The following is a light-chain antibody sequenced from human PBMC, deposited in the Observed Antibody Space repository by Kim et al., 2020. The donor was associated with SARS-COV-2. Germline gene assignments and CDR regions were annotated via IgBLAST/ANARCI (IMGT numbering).Light chain of an antibody. V-gene: IGLV4-69*01. CDR1: SGHSSYA. CDR3: QTWGTGMV. J-gene: IGLJ2*01. CDR2: VNSDGSH. Sequence: QPVLTQSPSASASLGASVKLTCTLSSGHSSYAIAWHQQQPGKGPRYLMKVNSDGSHSKGDGIPDRFSGSSSGAERYLTISSLQSEDEADYYCQTWGTGMVFGGGTKVTVL.